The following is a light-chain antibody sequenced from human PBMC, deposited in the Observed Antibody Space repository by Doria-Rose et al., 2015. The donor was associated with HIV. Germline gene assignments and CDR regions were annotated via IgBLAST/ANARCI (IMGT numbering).Light chain of an antibody. CDR2: DAS. V-gene: IGKV3-11*01. J-gene: IGKJ3*01. Sequence: LSLSPGERAALSCRASQSVSSNLAWYQQKPGQAPRLLIYDASNRATGIPARFSGSGSGTDFTLTISSLEPEDFAVYFCQQRSNWPPIFTFGPGTKVDI. CDR1: QSVSSN. CDR3: QQRSNWPPIFT.